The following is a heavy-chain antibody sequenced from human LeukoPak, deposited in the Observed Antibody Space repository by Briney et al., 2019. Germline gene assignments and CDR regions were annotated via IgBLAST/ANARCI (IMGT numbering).Heavy chain of an antibody. Sequence: PGGSLRLSCAASGFTFSSSAMHWVRQAPGKGLEWVAYIAHHGSDKYYADSVKGRFTISRDNSKRTLSLQINSLRPDDTAVYYCAKDGSWSCTDWGQGTLVTVSS. CDR1: GFTFSSSA. J-gene: IGHJ4*02. D-gene: IGHD2-8*02. CDR3: AKDGSWSCTD. V-gene: IGHV3-30*02. CDR2: IAHHGSDK.